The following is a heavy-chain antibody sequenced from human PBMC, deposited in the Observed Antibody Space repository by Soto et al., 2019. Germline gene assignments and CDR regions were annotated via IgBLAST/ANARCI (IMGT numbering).Heavy chain of an antibody. V-gene: IGHV3-7*01. CDR3: AKDPVGFDC. CDR2: IKEDGSEE. CDR1: GFDLRSYW. Sequence: HPGGSLRLSCEASGFDLRSYWMSWVRQAPGKGLEWVANIKEDGSEEFYVDSVKGRFTISRDNAKNSMYLQMTALRAEDTAVYYRAKDPVGFDCCGQGSMVTVSS. J-gene: IGHJ4*02.